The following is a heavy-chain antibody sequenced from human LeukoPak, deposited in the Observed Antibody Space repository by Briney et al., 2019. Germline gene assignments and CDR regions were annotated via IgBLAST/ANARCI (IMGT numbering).Heavy chain of an antibody. CDR3: ARDTPVAVAFPHYYYGMDV. Sequence: PGGSLRLSCAASGFTFSSYSMNWVRQAPGKGLEWVSYISSSSSTIYYADSVKGRFTISRDNAKNSLYLQMNSLRAEDTAVYYCARDTPVAVAFPHYYYGMDVWGQGTTVTVSS. V-gene: IGHV3-48*01. J-gene: IGHJ6*02. D-gene: IGHD6-19*01. CDR2: ISSSSSTI. CDR1: GFTFSSYS.